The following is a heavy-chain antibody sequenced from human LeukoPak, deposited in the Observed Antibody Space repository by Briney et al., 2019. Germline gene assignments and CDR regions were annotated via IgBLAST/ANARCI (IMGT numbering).Heavy chain of an antibody. J-gene: IGHJ4*02. CDR2: TSSESTNI. Sequence: PGGSLRLSCAASGFNFNIYGMNWVRQAPGKGLEWVSSTSSESTNIYYTDSVKGRCTIARDNAKNSLYLQMNSLIPEDTAVYYCSRDGSGSGDVWGQGTLVTVSS. CDR1: GFNFNIYG. D-gene: IGHD2-21*02. V-gene: IGHV3-21*01. CDR3: SRDGSGSGDV.